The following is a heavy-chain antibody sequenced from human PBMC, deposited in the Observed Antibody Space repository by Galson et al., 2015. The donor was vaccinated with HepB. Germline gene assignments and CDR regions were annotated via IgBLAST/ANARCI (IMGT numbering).Heavy chain of an antibody. CDR1: GFTFSSYW. CDR2: IKQDGSEK. V-gene: IGHV3-7*03. Sequence: SLRLSCAASGFTFSSYWMSWVRQAPGKGLEWVANIKQDGSEKYYVDSVKGRFTISRDNAKNSMYLQMNSLRAEDTDVYYYAREGFVGDSSGDYSGYYGMDVWGQGTTVTVSS. D-gene: IGHD3-22*01. CDR3: AREGFVGDSSGDYSGYYGMDV. J-gene: IGHJ6*02.